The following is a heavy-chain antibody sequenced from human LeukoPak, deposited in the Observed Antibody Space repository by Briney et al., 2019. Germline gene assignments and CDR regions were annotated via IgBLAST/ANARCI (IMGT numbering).Heavy chain of an antibody. J-gene: IGHJ3*02. CDR3: ARGQNYYGSGSQTFDI. V-gene: IGHV3-20*04. Sequence: GGSLTLSCAASGFTFDDYGLSWVRQAPGKGLEWVSGINWNGGSRGYADSVKGRFTISRDNANNSLYLQVSSLRAEDTAWYYCARGQNYYGSGSQTFDIWGQGTMVTVSS. CDR2: INWNGGSR. D-gene: IGHD3-10*01. CDR1: GFTFDDYG.